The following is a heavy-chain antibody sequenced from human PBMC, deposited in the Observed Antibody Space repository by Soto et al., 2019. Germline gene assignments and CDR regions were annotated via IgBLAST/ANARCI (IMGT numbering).Heavy chain of an antibody. D-gene: IGHD4-17*01. V-gene: IGHV5-10-1*01. Sequence: GESLKISCKGSGYSFTSYWISWVRQMPGKGLEWMGRIDPSDSYTNYSPSFQGHVTISADKSISTAYLQWSSLKASDTAMYYCARHGHDGDYYYYYYMDVWGKGTTVTVSS. CDR1: GYSFTSYW. CDR3: ARHGHDGDYYYYYYMDV. CDR2: IDPSDSYT. J-gene: IGHJ6*03.